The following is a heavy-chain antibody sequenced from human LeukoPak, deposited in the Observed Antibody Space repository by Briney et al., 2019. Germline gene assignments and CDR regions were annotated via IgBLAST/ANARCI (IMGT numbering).Heavy chain of an antibody. CDR2: ISGSGGST. V-gene: IGHV3-23*01. CDR3: ANGALFQVLGGMDV. CDR1: GFTFSSYA. D-gene: IGHD3-10*01. J-gene: IGHJ6*02. Sequence: GGSLRLSCAASGFTFSSYAMSWVRQAPGKGLEWVSAISGSGGSTYYADSVKGRFTISRDNSKNTLYLQMNSLRAEDTAVYYCANGALFQVLGGMDVWGQGTTVTVSS.